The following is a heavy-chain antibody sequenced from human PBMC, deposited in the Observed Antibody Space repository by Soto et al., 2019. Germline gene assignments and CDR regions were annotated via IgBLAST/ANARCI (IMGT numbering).Heavy chain of an antibody. J-gene: IGHJ6*02. CDR1: GDSIIGSGFY. Sequence: SETLSLTCSVSGDSIIGSGFYWSWIRQHPGKALEWIGYIHYTGSTSYSPSLKSRLAISLDASKNQFSLRLSSVTSADTAVYYCARDHRSLGDYYGIDVWGQGTTVTVSS. V-gene: IGHV4-31*03. CDR2: IHYTGST. CDR3: ARDHRSLGDYYGIDV. D-gene: IGHD3-10*01.